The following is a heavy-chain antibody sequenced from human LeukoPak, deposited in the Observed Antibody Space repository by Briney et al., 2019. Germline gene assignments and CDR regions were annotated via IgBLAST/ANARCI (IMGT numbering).Heavy chain of an antibody. Sequence: PGGSLRLSCAASGFTFSSYGMHWVRQAPGKGLEWVAVIWYDGRNKYYADSVKGRFTISRDNAKNSLYLQMNGLRADDTAVYYCARDYYGSGSYGWFDPWGQGTLVTVSS. CDR2: IWYDGRNK. CDR1: GFTFSSYG. J-gene: IGHJ5*02. D-gene: IGHD3-10*01. CDR3: ARDYYGSGSYGWFDP. V-gene: IGHV3-33*01.